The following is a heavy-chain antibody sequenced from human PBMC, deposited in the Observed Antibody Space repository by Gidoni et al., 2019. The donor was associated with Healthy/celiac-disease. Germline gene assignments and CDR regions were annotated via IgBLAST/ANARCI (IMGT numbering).Heavy chain of an antibody. Sequence: QVQLQQWGAGLLKPSETLSPTCAVYAGSFSGSYWSWIRQPPGKGLEWIGEINHSGSTHYNPSLKSRVTISVDTSKNQFSLKLSSVTAADTAVYYCARGTLLVYDFWSGYSNWFDPWGQGTLVTVSS. CDR2: INHSGST. D-gene: IGHD3-3*01. CDR1: AGSFSGSY. J-gene: IGHJ5*02. V-gene: IGHV4-34*01. CDR3: ARGTLLVYDFWSGYSNWFDP.